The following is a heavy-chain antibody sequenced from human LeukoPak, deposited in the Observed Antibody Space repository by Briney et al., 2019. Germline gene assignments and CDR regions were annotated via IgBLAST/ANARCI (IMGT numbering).Heavy chain of an antibody. J-gene: IGHJ4*02. V-gene: IGHV3-7*03. CDR2: IKEDGSEK. Sequence: GGSLRLCCAASGFTLSYNWMSWVRRAPGKGLEWVASIKEDGSEKYYVDSVKGRFTISRDNAKNSLYLQMNSLRAEDTAVYYCARLSTGWYGHFDFWGQGTLVTVSS. CDR3: ARLSTGWYGHFDF. CDR1: GFTLSYNW. D-gene: IGHD6-13*01.